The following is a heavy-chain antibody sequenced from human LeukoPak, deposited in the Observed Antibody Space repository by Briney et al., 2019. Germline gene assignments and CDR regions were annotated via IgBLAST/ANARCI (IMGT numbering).Heavy chain of an antibody. CDR1: GGSFSGYY. D-gene: IGHD3-22*01. CDR2: INHSGST. Sequence: PSETLSLTCAVYGGSFSGYYWSWIRQPPGKGLEWIGEINHSGSTNYNPSLKSRVTISVDTSKNQFSLKLGSVTAADTAVYYCARGRGITMIVVPSRYYHGMDVWGQGTTVTVSS. V-gene: IGHV4-34*01. J-gene: IGHJ6*02. CDR3: ARGRGITMIVVPSRYYHGMDV.